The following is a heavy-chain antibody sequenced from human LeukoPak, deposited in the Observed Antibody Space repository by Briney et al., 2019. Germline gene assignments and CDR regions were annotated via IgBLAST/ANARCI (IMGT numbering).Heavy chain of an antibody. V-gene: IGHV3-21*01. CDR3: VREGSDGFEI. Sequence: GGSLRLSCAASGFTFSSYTMNWVRQAPGMGLEWVSCISSSSGYIYYADSVKGRFTISRDNAKNSLYLQMNSLRAEDTAVYYCVREGSDGFEIWGQGTMVTVSS. J-gene: IGHJ3*02. CDR2: ISSSSGYI. CDR1: GFTFSSYT.